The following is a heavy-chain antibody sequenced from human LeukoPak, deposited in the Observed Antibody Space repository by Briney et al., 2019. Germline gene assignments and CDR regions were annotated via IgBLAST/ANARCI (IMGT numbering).Heavy chain of an antibody. CDR1: GGSISSSSYY. Sequence: PSETLSLTCTVSGGSISSSSYYWGWIRQPPGKGLEWIGSISYRGNTYYNPSLKSRITISVDTPKNQFSLKLSSVTAADTAVYYCARVGFYDDSSAYFIDYWGQGTLVTVSS. CDR3: ARVGFYDDSSAYFIDY. J-gene: IGHJ4*02. D-gene: IGHD3-22*01. V-gene: IGHV4-39*01. CDR2: ISYRGNT.